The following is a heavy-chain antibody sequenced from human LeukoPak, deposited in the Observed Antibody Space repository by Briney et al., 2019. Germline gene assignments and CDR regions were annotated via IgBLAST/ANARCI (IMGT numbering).Heavy chain of an antibody. Sequence: PGGSLRLSCAASGFTFSNHWMHWVRQAPGKGLECVSSISSSSSSIYYADSVKGRFTISRDDAKNSLYLQMNSLRAEDTAVYYCARTATDTGEFDYWGQGTLVTVSS. J-gene: IGHJ4*02. V-gene: IGHV3-21*01. CDR3: ARTATDTGEFDY. CDR2: ISSSSSSI. CDR1: GFTFSNHW. D-gene: IGHD6-13*01.